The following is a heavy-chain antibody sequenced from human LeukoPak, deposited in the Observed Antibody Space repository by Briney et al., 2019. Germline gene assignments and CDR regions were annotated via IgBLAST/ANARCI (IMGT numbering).Heavy chain of an antibody. CDR2: INSDGSST. CDR3: ATGNYDSSGYYSPYYYYMDV. D-gene: IGHD3-22*01. J-gene: IGHJ6*03. V-gene: IGHV3-74*01. Sequence: GGSLRLSCAASGFTFSSYWMHWVRQAPGKGLVWVSRINSDGSSTSYADSVKGRFTISRDNAKNTLYLQMNSLRAEDTAVYYCATGNYDSSGYYSPYYYYMDVWGKGITVTISS. CDR1: GFTFSSYW.